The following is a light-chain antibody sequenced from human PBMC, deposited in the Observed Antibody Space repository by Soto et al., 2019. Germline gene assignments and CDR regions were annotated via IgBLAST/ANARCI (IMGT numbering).Light chain of an antibody. J-gene: IGKJ5*01. Sequence: DIVMTQSPDSLAVSLGERATINCKSSQSVLYSSNNKNYLAWYQQKPGQPPKLVIYWASTRESRVPDRFSGSGSGTDFTLTVSSLQAEDVAVYYCQQYYTTPITFGQGTRLEIK. CDR3: QQYYTTPIT. V-gene: IGKV4-1*01. CDR2: WAS. CDR1: QSVLYSSNNKNY.